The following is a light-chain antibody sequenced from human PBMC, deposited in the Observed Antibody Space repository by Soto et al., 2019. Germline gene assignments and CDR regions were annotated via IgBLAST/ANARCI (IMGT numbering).Light chain of an antibody. CDR3: QQYYSTPWT. CDR2: WAS. V-gene: IGKV4-1*01. CDR1: QSVFYSSNNKNY. J-gene: IGKJ1*01. Sequence: DIVMTQSPDSLAVSLGERATINCKSSQSVFYSSNNKNYLAWYQQKPGQPPKLLIYWASTRESGVPDRFSGSGSRTDFTLTISSLQAEDGAVYYCQQYYSTPWTFGQGTKVEIK.